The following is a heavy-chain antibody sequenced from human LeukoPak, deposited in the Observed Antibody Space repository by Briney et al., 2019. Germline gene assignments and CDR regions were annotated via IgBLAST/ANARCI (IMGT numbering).Heavy chain of an antibody. D-gene: IGHD2-8*02. CDR3: ARDSGGTFDY. CDR1: GDGVSSNIAA. V-gene: IGHV6-1*01. J-gene: IGHJ4*02. CDR2: TCYRSKWYN. Sequence: SQTLSLACAISGDGVSSNIAAWNWIRQSPSRGLEWLGRTCYRSKWYNDYAVSVKSRITINPDTSKNQFSLQLNSLTPEDTAVYYCARDSGGTFDYWGQGTLVTVSS.